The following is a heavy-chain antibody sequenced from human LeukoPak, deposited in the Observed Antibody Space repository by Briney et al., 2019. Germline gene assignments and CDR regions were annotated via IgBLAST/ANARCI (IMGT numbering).Heavy chain of an antibody. CDR3: ARDSQFDSSGHAP. CDR1: GGSIISSNFY. CDR2: IHYSGTA. V-gene: IGHV4-39*07. Sequence: SETLSLTCSVSGGSIISSNFYWAWIRQPPGKGLEWIGSIHYSGTAYYGPTLSGRVTISVDTSKNQFFLNVRAVTAADTAVYYCARDSQFDSSGHAPWGQGTLVTVSS. J-gene: IGHJ5*02. D-gene: IGHD3-22*01.